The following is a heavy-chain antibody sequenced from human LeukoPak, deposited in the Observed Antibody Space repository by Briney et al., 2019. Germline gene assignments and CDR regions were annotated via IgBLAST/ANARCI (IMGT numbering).Heavy chain of an antibody. Sequence: PGGSLRLSCAASGFTFSSYGMHWVRQAPGKGLEWVAVIWYDGSNKYYADSVKGRFTISRDNSKNTLYLQMNSLRAEDTAVYYCAKERPEGYNWFDPWGQGTLVTVSS. CDR2: IWYDGSNK. CDR1: GFTFSSYG. CDR3: AKERPEGYNWFDP. V-gene: IGHV3-33*06. J-gene: IGHJ5*02. D-gene: IGHD6-25*01.